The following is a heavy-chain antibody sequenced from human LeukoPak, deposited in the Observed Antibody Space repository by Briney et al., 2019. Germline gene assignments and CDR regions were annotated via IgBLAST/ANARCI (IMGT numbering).Heavy chain of an antibody. J-gene: IGHJ4*02. V-gene: IGHV3-7*01. Sequence: GGSLRLSCAASGFTFSRYWMSWVRQAPGKGLEWVANIKQDGSERYYVDSVKGRFTISRDNAKNSLYLQMNSLRVEDTAVYYCARDHSSSWSPFDYWGQGTLVTVSS. CDR3: ARDHSSSWSPFDY. D-gene: IGHD6-13*01. CDR1: GFTFSRYW. CDR2: IKQDGSER.